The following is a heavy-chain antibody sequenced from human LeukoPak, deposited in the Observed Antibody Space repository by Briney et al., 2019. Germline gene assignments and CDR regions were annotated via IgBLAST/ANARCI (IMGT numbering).Heavy chain of an antibody. V-gene: IGHV1-8*01. CDR3: ARDLTVYCSSTSCYTRRGNWFDP. J-gene: IGHJ5*02. D-gene: IGHD2-2*02. CDR2: MNPNSGNT. CDR1: GYTFTSYD. Sequence: ASVKVSCKASGYTFTSYDINWVRQATGQGLEWMGWMNPNSGNTGYAQKFQGRVTMTRNTSIGTAYMELSSLRSEDTAVYYCARDLTVYCSSTSCYTRRGNWFDPWGQGTLVTVSS.